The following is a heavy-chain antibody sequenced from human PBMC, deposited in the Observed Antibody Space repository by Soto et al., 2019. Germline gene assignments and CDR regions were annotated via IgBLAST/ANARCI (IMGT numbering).Heavy chain of an antibody. D-gene: IGHD1-26*01. Sequence: LSLTCAVSGGSISSGGYSWSWIRQPPGKGLEWIGYIYHSGSTYYNPSLKSRVTISVDRSKNQFSLKLSSVTAADTAVYYCARVSGSYHYFDYWGQGTLVTVSS. CDR3: ARVSGSYHYFDY. J-gene: IGHJ4*02. CDR2: IYHSGST. V-gene: IGHV4-30-2*01. CDR1: GGSISSGGYS.